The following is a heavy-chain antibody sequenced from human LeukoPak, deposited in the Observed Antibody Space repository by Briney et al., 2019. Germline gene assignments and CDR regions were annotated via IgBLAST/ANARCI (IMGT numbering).Heavy chain of an antibody. D-gene: IGHD5-12*01. CDR1: GGTFSSYA. J-gene: IGHJ4*02. V-gene: IGHV1-69*13. CDR3: ARAEPCGYSGYDGVDY. CDR2: IIPIFGTA. Sequence: ASVKVSCKASGGTFSSYAISWVRQAPGQGLEWMGGIIPIFGTANYAQKFQGRVTITADESTSTAYMELSSLRSEDTAVYYCARAEPCGYSGYDGVDYWGQGTLVTVSS.